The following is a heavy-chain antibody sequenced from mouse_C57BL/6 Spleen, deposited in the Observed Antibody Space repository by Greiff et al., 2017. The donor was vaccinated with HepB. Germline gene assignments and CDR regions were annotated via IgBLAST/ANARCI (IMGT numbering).Heavy chain of an antibody. Sequence: VQLQQSGPELVKPGASVKISCKASGYAFSSSWMNWVKQRPGKGLEWIGRIYPGDGDTNYNGKFKGKATLTADKSSSTAYMQLSSLTSEDSAVYFCARSGLDFDYWGQGTTLTVSS. J-gene: IGHJ2*01. CDR3: ARSGLDFDY. CDR1: GYAFSSSW. D-gene: IGHD3-1*01. CDR2: IYPGDGDT. V-gene: IGHV1-82*01.